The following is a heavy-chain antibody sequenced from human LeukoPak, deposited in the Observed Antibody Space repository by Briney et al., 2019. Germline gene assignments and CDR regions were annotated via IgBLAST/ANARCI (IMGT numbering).Heavy chain of an antibody. CDR1: GYSFTNYW. Sequence: GESLKISCKGSGYSFTNYWISWVRQMPGTGLEWMGKIDPSDSYTNYSPSFQGHVTISADKSIRTAYLQWSSLQASDTAMYYCARHVLGFAAAGTFDYWGQGTLVSVSS. CDR3: ARHVLGFAAAGTFDY. V-gene: IGHV5-10-1*01. D-gene: IGHD6-13*01. CDR2: IDPSDSYT. J-gene: IGHJ4*02.